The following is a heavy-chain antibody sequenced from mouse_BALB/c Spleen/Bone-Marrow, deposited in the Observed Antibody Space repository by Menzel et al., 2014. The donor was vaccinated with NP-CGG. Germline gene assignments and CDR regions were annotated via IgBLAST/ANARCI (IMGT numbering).Heavy chain of an antibody. V-gene: IGHV1-67*01. J-gene: IGHJ3*01. CDR1: GYTFTDYA. Sequence: QVQLQQSGPELARAGVSVKISCKGSGYTFTDYAMHWVKQSHAKSLEWIGVISTYSGNTNYNQKFKGKATMTVDKSSSTAYMVLARLTSEDSAIYYCARGGIYYGSSSFAYWGQGTLVTVSA. CDR2: ISTYSGNT. CDR3: ARGGIYYGSSSFAY. D-gene: IGHD1-1*01.